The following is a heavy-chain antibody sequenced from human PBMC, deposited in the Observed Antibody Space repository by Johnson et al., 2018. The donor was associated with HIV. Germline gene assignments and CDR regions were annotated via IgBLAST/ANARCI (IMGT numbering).Heavy chain of an antibody. V-gene: IGHV3-30-3*01. J-gene: IGHJ3*02. CDR3: ARESTGAGTAFDI. CDR1: EFTFSTFSRNA. D-gene: IGHD2-8*02. CDR2: ISYDGTNK. Sequence: QVQLVESGGGVVQPGRSLRLSCAASEFTFSTFSRNAMHWVRQAPGKGLEWVAVISYDGTNKYYADPVKGRFTVSRDNSKNTLYLQMNSLRAEDTAVYYCARESTGAGTAFDIWGQGTMVTVSS.